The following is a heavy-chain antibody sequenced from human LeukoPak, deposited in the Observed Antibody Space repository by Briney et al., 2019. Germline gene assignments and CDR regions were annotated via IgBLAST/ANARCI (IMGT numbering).Heavy chain of an antibody. J-gene: IGHJ4*02. CDR3: AIGGTVTPDY. CDR1: GLTFSNYA. CDR2: ISGSGGST. Sequence: GGSLRLSCAASGLTFSNYAMSWVRQAPGKGLEWVSGISGSGGSTYYADSVKGRFTISRDNSKNTVYLQMNSLTSDDTAVYYCAIGGTVTPDYWGQGTLVTVSS. V-gene: IGHV3-23*01. D-gene: IGHD4-17*01.